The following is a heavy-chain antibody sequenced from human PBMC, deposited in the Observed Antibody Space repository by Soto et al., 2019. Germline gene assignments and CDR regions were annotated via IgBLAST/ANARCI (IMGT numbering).Heavy chain of an antibody. CDR2: INPYNGNT. J-gene: IGHJ4*02. CDR1: GYTFTSYA. Sequence: QVQLVQSGTEVKKPGASVKVSCKASGYTFTSYAISWVRQAPGQGLEWMGWINPYNGNTNYAQKLQGRVTMTTDTSTSTAYLELRSLRSDDTALYYCARDTASSLPDAWGQGTLVTVSS. V-gene: IGHV1-18*01. D-gene: IGHD5-18*01. CDR3: ARDTASSLPDA.